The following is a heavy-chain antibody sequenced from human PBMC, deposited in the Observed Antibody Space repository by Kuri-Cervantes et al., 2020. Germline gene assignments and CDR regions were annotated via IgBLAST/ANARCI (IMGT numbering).Heavy chain of an antibody. CDR2: IYYSGST. Sequence: SETLSLTCTVSGGSISSYYWSWIRQPPGKGLEWIGYIYYSGSTNYNPSLKSRVTISVDTSKNQFSLKLSSVTAADTAVYYCARDSYYYDSSGKRNWYFDLWGRGTRVTVSS. CDR1: GGSISSYY. V-gene: IGHV4-59*01. J-gene: IGHJ2*01. CDR3: ARDSYYYDSSGKRNWYFDL. D-gene: IGHD3-22*01.